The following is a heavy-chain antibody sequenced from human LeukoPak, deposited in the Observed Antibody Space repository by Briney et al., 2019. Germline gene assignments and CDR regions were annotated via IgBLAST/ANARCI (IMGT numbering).Heavy chain of an antibody. Sequence: SVKVSCKASGGTFSSYAISWVRQAPGQGLEWMGGIIPIFGTANYAQKFQGRVTITADKSTSTAYMELSSLRSEGTAVYYCARDCSSTSCSSFDPWGQGTLVTVSS. CDR3: ARDCSSTSCSSFDP. J-gene: IGHJ5*02. CDR2: IIPIFGTA. V-gene: IGHV1-69*06. CDR1: GGTFSSYA. D-gene: IGHD2-2*01.